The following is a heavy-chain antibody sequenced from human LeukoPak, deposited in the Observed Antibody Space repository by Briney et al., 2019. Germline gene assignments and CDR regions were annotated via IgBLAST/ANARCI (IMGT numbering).Heavy chain of an antibody. J-gene: IGHJ5*02. D-gene: IGHD3-22*01. CDR2: ISRTGSSI. CDR1: GFTSSYYE. CDR3: ATSRGYFFRWFQP. V-gene: IGHV3-48*03. Sequence: GGSLRLPRAASGFTSSYYEMNWVRQAPGKGLEWVSYISRTGSSIYYADSVQGRFTVSRDNAKNSLYLQMNSLRVDDTAVYYCATSRGYFFRWFQPWGQGTLATVSS.